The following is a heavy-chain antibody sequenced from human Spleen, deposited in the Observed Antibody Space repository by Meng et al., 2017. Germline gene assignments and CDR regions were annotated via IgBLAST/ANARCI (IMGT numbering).Heavy chain of an antibody. J-gene: IGHJ4*01. CDR1: GGSFSGYY. V-gene: IGHV4-34*01. CDR3: AVFSSGWGPFDC. D-gene: IGHD6-19*01. Sequence: QVQLQQWGAGLLKPSETLSLTCAVYGGSFSGYYWSWIRQPPGKGLEWIGEINHSGSTNYNPSLKSRVTISVDKSKTQFSLKVTSVTAADTAVYYCAVFSSGWGPFDCWGQGTLVTVSS. CDR2: INHSGST.